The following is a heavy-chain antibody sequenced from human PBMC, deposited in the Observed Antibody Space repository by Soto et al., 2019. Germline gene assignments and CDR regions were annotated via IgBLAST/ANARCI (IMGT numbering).Heavy chain of an antibody. V-gene: IGHV1-69*01. Sequence: QVQLVQSGAEVKKPGSSVKVSCEASGGTFSSYAISWVRQAPGQGLEWMGGIIPIFGTANYAQKFQGRVTITADESTSTAYMELSSLRSEDTAVYYCARDKPPVYSSSAGYPNWFDPWGQGTLVTVSS. J-gene: IGHJ5*02. CDR1: GGTFSSYA. CDR2: IIPIFGTA. CDR3: ARDKPPVYSSSAGYPNWFDP. D-gene: IGHD6-6*01.